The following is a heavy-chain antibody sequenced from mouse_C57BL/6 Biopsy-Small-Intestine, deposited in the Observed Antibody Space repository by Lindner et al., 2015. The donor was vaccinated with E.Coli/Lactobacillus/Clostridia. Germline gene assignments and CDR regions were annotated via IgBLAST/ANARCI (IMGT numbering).Heavy chain of an antibody. CDR1: GYSIASDY. V-gene: IGHV3-8*01. CDR2: ISYSGNT. J-gene: IGHJ1*03. CDR3: ARFEGSSYGYFDV. Sequence: VQLQESGPGLAKPPQTLSLTCSVTGYSIASDYWNWIRKFPGNKLEYMGYISYSGNTYYNPSLKSRISITRDTSKNQYYLQLNSVTTEDTATYYCARFEGSSYGYFDVWGTGTTVTVSS. D-gene: IGHD1-1*01.